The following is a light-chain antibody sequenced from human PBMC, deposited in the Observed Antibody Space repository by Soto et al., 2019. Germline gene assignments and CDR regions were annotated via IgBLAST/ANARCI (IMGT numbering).Light chain of an antibody. Sequence: EIVLTQSPATLSLSPGERATLSCRASQSVSSYLAWYQQKPGQAPRLLIYDASNRATGIPARFSGSGSGTDFTLTISSLEPEDFAVYYCQQRSNWPSFGGGTKAEIK. CDR2: DAS. J-gene: IGKJ4*01. V-gene: IGKV3-11*01. CDR3: QQRSNWPS. CDR1: QSVSSY.